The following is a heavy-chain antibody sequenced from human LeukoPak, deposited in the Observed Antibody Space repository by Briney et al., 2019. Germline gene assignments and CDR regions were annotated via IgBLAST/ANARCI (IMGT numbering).Heavy chain of an antibody. CDR1: GGSINSNGYY. Sequence: PSETLSLTCAVSGGSINSNGYYWGWIRQPPGKGLEWIGSIYYSGSTYYNPSLESRVTISVYTSKNQFSLRLSSVTAADTAVYYCAREYDITDAFDIWGQGTMVTVSS. CDR2: IYYSGST. CDR3: AREYDITDAFDI. V-gene: IGHV4-39*07. J-gene: IGHJ3*02. D-gene: IGHD3-9*01.